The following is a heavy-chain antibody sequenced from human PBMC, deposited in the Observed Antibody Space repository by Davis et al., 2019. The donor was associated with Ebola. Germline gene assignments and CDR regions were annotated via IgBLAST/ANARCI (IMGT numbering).Heavy chain of an antibody. CDR2: ISSSGSTI. Sequence: GESLKISCAASGFTFSDYYMSWIRQAPGKGLEGVSYISSSGSTIYYADSVKGRFTISRDNAKNSLYLQMNSLRAEDTAVYYCARDRWIQLWLLYDYGMDVWGKGTTVTVSS. V-gene: IGHV3-11*01. D-gene: IGHD5-18*01. J-gene: IGHJ6*04. CDR1: GFTFSDYY. CDR3: ARDRWIQLWLLYDYGMDV.